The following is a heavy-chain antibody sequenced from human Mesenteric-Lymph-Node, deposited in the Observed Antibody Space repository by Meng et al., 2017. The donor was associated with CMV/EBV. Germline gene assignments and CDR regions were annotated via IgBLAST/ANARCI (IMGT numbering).Heavy chain of an antibody. CDR1: GGTFSSYT. CDR2: IIPILGIA. D-gene: IGHD2-15*01. V-gene: IGHV1-69*02. CDR3: ARRDGYCSGGSCYSLGY. Sequence: SVKVSCKASGGTFSSYTISWVRQAPGQGLEWMGRIIPILGIANYAQKFQGRVTITADKSTSTAYMELSSLRSEDTAVYYCARRDGYCSGGSCYSLGYWGQGTLVTVSS. J-gene: IGHJ4*02.